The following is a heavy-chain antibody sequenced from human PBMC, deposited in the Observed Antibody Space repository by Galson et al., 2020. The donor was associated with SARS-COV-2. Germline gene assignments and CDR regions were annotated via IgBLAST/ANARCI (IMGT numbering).Heavy chain of an antibody. CDR3: ARGQWLVPSPGVSYYYYGMDV. J-gene: IGHJ6*02. CDR2: TYYRSKWYN. Sequence: SETLSLTCAISGDSVSSNSAAWNWIRQSPSRGLEWLGRTYYRSKWYNDYAVSVKSRITINPDTSKNQFSLQLNSVTPEDTAVYYCARGQWLVPSPGVSYYYYGMDVWGQGTTVTVSS. CDR1: GDSVSSNSAA. V-gene: IGHV6-1*01. D-gene: IGHD6-19*01.